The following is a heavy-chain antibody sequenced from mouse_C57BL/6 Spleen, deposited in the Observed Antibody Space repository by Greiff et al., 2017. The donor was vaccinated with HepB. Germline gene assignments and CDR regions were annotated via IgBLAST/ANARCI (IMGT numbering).Heavy chain of an antibody. CDR1: GYSITSGYY. Sequence: EVQLQQSGPGLVKPSQSLSLTCSVTGYSITSGYYWNWIRQFPGNKLEWMGYISYDGSNNYNPSLKNRISITRDTSKNQFFLKLNSVTTEDTATYYCARESYDYDFDYWGQGTTLTVSS. J-gene: IGHJ2*01. CDR2: ISYDGSN. D-gene: IGHD2-4*01. CDR3: ARESYDYDFDY. V-gene: IGHV3-6*01.